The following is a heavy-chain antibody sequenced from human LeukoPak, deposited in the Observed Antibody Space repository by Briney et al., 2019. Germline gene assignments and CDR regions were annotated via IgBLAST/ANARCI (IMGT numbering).Heavy chain of an antibody. CDR1: GYTFTDHW. CDR2: IDPSDSYT. J-gene: IGHJ4*02. CDR3: ARNTGGTLTL. V-gene: IGHV5-10-1*01. Sequence: GESLKIPCTGSGYTFTDHWISWVRRMPGKGLEWMGRIDPSDSYTQYIPSLQGHVTISTDKSISTAYLQWSSLKASDTAIYYCARNTGGTLTLWGQGTLVTVSS. D-gene: IGHD1-14*01.